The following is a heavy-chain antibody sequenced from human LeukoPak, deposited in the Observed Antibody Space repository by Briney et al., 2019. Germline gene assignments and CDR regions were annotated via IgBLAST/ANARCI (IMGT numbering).Heavy chain of an antibody. J-gene: IGHJ4*02. V-gene: IGHV3-11*01. CDR2: ITSSGNTR. D-gene: IGHD4-17*01. Sequence: GGSLRLSCTVSGLTLTDHYMSWFRQSPGRGLEWISWITSSGNTRDYADSVKGRFTISRDNTENSVYLQMTSLRPDDTAVYYCARDPDYGDPYWGQGTLVTVSS. CDR1: GLTLTDHY. CDR3: ARDPDYGDPY.